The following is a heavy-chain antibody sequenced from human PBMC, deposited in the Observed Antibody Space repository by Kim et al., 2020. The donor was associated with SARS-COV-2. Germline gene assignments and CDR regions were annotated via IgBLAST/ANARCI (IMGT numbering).Heavy chain of an antibody. J-gene: IGHJ4*02. CDR3: AKDYGDYPY. V-gene: IGHV3-23*01. CDR2: GRT. Sequence: GRTYYADSGKGRFTISRDNSKTTLYLQMNSLRAEDTAVYYCAKDYGDYPYWGQGTLVTVSS. D-gene: IGHD4-17*01.